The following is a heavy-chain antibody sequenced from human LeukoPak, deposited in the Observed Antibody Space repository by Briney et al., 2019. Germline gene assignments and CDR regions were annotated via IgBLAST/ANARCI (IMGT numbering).Heavy chain of an antibody. J-gene: IGHJ4*02. CDR1: GGSISSYY. V-gene: IGHV4-59*12. Sequence: SETLSLTCTVSGGSISSYYWSWIRQPPGKGLEWIGYIYYSGSTNYNPSLKSRVTMSVDTSKNQFSLKLSSVTAADTAVYYCARDSCSGGSCYSVYWGQGTLVTVSS. CDR2: IYYSGST. CDR3: ARDSCSGGSCYSVY. D-gene: IGHD2-15*01.